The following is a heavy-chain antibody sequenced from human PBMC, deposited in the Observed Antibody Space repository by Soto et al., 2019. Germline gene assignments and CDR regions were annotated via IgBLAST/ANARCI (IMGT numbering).Heavy chain of an antibody. J-gene: IGHJ6*02. Sequence: PGGSLRLSCTASGLTFGDYAMSWFRQAPGKGLEWVGFIRSKAYGGTTEYAASVKGRFTISRDDSKSIAYLQMNSLKTEDTAVYYCTRTNPYYYYGMDVWGQGTTVTVSS. CDR2: IRSKAYGGTT. CDR3: TRTNPYYYYGMDV. V-gene: IGHV3-49*03. CDR1: GLTFGDYA.